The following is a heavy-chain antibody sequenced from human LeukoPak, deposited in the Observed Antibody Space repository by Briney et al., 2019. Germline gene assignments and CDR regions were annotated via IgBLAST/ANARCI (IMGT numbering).Heavy chain of an antibody. J-gene: IGHJ6*03. V-gene: IGHV4-39*07. Sequence: SETLSLTCTVSGGSISSSSYYWGWIRQPPGKGLEWIGSIYYSGSTYYNPSLKSRVTISVDTSKNQFSLKLSSVTAADTAVYYCARTGWGGDSPGYYYYYYMDVWGKGTTVTVSS. CDR2: IYYSGST. CDR1: GGSISSSSYY. CDR3: ARTGWGGDSPGYYYYYYMDV. D-gene: IGHD2-21*02.